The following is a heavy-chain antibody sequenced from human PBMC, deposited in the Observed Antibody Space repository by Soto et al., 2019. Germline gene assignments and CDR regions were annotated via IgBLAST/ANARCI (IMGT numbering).Heavy chain of an antibody. CDR1: GGSISSDHYH. J-gene: IGHJ6*02. D-gene: IGHD1-1*01. CDR3: VREDDTGDRDHYGLDV. V-gene: IGHV4-30-4*01. CDR2: IHYSGSV. Sequence: QVQLQESGPGLVRPSQTLSLTCTVSGGSISSDHYHWTWIRQTPGKGLEWIGYIHYSGSVYYNPSRQSRVTISLDTSKNLFSLNLSSVTAADTAVYFCVREDDTGDRDHYGLDVWGQGTTVTVSS.